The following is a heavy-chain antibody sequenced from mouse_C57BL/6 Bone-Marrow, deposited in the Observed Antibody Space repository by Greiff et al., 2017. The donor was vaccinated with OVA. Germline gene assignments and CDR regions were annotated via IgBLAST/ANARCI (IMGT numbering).Heavy chain of an antibody. D-gene: IGHD1-1*01. CDR2: IYPGSGNT. Sequence: QVQLQQSGAELVRPGASVKLSCKASGYTFTDYYINWVKQRPGQGLEWIARIYPGSGNTYYNEKFKGKATLTAEKSSSTAYMQLSSLTSEDSAVYFCARRESYYYGSSYGGFAYWGQGTLVTVSA. J-gene: IGHJ3*01. V-gene: IGHV1-76*01. CDR1: GYTFTDYY. CDR3: ARRESYYYGSSYGGFAY.